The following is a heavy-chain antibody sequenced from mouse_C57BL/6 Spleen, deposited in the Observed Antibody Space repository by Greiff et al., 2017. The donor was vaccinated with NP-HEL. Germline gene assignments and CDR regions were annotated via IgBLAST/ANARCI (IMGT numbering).Heavy chain of an antibody. CDR2: ISDGGSYT. D-gene: IGHD1-1*01. V-gene: IGHV5-4*01. Sequence: EVQLVESGGGLVKPGGSLKLSCAASGFTFSSYAMSWVRQTPEKRLEWVATISDGGSYTYYPDNVKGRFTISRDNAKNNLYLQMSHLKSEDTAMYYCARSTVVDWYFDVWGTGTTVTVSS. CDR3: ARSTVVDWYFDV. CDR1: GFTFSSYA. J-gene: IGHJ1*03.